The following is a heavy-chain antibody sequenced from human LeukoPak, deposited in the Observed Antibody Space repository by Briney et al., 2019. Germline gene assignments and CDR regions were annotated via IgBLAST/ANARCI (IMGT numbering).Heavy chain of an antibody. J-gene: IGHJ4*02. D-gene: IGHD6-19*01. CDR2: IRSDGSST. Sequence: PEGSLRLSCVASGFSFSDYIMHWVRQAPGKGLEYVSAIRSDGSSTVYPNSVKGRFTISRDNSKSTLYLQMGSLRAEDTAVYYCTRRYGDHSGWAGYHDSWGQGTLVTVSS. V-gene: IGHV3-64*01. CDR1: GFSFSDYI. CDR3: TRRYGDHSGWAGYHDS.